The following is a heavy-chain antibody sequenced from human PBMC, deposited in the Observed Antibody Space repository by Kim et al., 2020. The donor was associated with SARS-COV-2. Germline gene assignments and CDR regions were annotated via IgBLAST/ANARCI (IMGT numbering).Heavy chain of an antibody. D-gene: IGHD2-21*01. CDR3: ARHVERRSAFDI. Sequence: YYTPSLKSRVTISVDTSKNQFSLRLSSVTAADTAVYYCARHVERRSAFDIWGQGTVVTVSS. V-gene: IGHV4-39*01. J-gene: IGHJ3*02.